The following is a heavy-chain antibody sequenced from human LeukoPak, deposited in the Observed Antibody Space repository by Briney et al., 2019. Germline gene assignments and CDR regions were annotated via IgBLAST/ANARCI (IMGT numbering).Heavy chain of an antibody. D-gene: IGHD4-11*01. CDR3: ARGRTVTNDFDV. CDR1: GYTFAVYY. V-gene: IGHV1-46*01. J-gene: IGHJ2*01. CDR2: FNPSGDTT. Sequence: GASVTVSCKASGYTFAVYYIHWVRQAPGQGLEWMGIFNPSGDTTSYAQKFQGRVTMTRDTSTSTVNMELSSLRSEDTALYYCARGRTVTNDFDVWGRGTLVTVSS.